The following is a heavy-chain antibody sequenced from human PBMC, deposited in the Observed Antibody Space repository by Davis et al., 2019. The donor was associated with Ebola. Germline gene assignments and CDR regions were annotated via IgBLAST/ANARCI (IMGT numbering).Heavy chain of an antibody. CDR2: INHSGST. J-gene: IGHJ3*02. CDR1: GGSISSYY. D-gene: IGHD6-19*01. V-gene: IGHV4-34*01. Sequence: SETLSLTCTVSGGSISSYYWSWIRQPPGKGLEWIGEINHSGSTNYNPSLKSRVTISVDTSKNQFSLKLSSVTAADTAVYYCARARSISGWFSDAFDIWGQGTMVTVSS. CDR3: ARARSISGWFSDAFDI.